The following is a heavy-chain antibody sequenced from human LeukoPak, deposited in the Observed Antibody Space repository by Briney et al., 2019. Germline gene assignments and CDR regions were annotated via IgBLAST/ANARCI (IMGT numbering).Heavy chain of an antibody. CDR3: ARARQWLAPFDY. J-gene: IGHJ4*02. CDR2: INAGNGNT. Sequence: ASVKVSCKASGYTFTSYAMHWVRQAPGQRLEWMGWINAGNGNTKYSQKFQGRVTITRDTSASTAYMELSSLRSEDTAVYYCARARQWLAPFDYWGQGTLVPVSS. D-gene: IGHD6-19*01. V-gene: IGHV1-3*01. CDR1: GYTFTSYA.